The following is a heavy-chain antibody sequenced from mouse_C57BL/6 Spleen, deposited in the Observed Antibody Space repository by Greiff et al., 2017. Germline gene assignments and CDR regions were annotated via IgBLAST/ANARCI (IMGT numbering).Heavy chain of an antibody. CDR2: VDPSNGCT. CDR3: ARYYSIYYAMDY. CDR1: GFTFTDYY. V-gene: IGHV1-36*01. Sequence: VQLQQSGPVLVKPGPSVKISCKASGFTFTDYYMHWVKQSPGQSLEWIGLVDPSNGCTSYNQQFKGKATLTVDTSSSTAYMKLTSLTSEDSAVYYYARYYSIYYAMDYWGQGTSVTGSS. J-gene: IGHJ4*01. D-gene: IGHD2-5*01.